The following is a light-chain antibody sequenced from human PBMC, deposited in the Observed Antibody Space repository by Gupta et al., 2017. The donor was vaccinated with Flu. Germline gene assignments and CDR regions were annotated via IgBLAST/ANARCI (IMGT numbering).Light chain of an antibody. V-gene: IGKV1-33*01. CDR2: DAS. J-gene: IGKJ4*01. Sequence: PSSLSAFVGDRVTITCQASQDITNCLNWYQQKPGKAPKLLIYDASNLLTGVPSRFSGSGSGTDFTFTISSLQPEDVATYYCQQGHNLPLTFGGGTKVE. CDR3: QQGHNLPLT. CDR1: QDITNC.